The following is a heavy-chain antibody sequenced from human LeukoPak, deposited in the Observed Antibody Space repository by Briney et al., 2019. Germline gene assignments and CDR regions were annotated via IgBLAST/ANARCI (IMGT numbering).Heavy chain of an antibody. Sequence: GGSLRLSCAASGFTFDDYGMSWVRQAPGKGLEWDYGINWNGGSTGYADSVKGRFTISRDNAKNSLYLQMNSLRAEDTALYYCARGVAAAGTGYFDYWGQGTLVTVSS. D-gene: IGHD6-13*01. CDR2: INWNGGST. V-gene: IGHV3-20*04. J-gene: IGHJ4*02. CDR3: ARGVAAAGTGYFDY. CDR1: GFTFDDYG.